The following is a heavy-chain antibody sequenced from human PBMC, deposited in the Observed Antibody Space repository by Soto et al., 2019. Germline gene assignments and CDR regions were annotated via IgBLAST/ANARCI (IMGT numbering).Heavy chain of an antibody. D-gene: IGHD6-13*01. V-gene: IGHV4-59*01. CDR2: IYYSGST. Sequence: SETLSLTCTVSGGSFSSYYWSWIRQPPGKGLEWIGYIYYSGSTNYNPSLKSRVTISVDTSKNQFSLKLSSVTAADTAVYYCARAQTAAGRRTGGLFIDYWGQGTLVTVSS. J-gene: IGHJ4*02. CDR3: ARAQTAAGRRTGGLFIDY. CDR1: GGSFSSYY.